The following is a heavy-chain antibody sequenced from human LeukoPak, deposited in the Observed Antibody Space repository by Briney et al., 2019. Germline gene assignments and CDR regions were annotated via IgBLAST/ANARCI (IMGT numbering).Heavy chain of an antibody. V-gene: IGHV3-30*18. D-gene: IGHD3-22*01. J-gene: IGHJ4*02. CDR2: ISDDGSNK. CDR1: GFTFSSYG. CDR3: AKDLENYSDSSGYVDY. Sequence: SGGSLRLSCAASGFTFSSYGMHWVRQAPGKGLEWVAAISDDGSNKYYADSVKGRFTISRDNSKNTVYLQMNSLRAEDTAVYYCAKDLENYSDSSGYVDYWGQGTLVTVSS.